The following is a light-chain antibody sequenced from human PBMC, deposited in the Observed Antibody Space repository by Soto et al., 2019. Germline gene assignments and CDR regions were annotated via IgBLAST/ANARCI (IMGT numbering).Light chain of an antibody. CDR3: CSYAGSYAIRV. Sequence: QSALTQPRSVSGSPGQSVTISCTGTSSDVGGYNYVSWYQQHPGKAPKLMIYDVSKRPSGVPDRFSGSKSVNTASLTISGLQAEDEADYYCCSYAGSYAIRVFVTGTKLTV. V-gene: IGLV2-11*01. J-gene: IGLJ1*01. CDR2: DVS. CDR1: SSDVGGYNY.